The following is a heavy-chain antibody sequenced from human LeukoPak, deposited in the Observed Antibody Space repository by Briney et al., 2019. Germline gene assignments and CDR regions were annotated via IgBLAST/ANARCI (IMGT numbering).Heavy chain of an antibody. CDR2: IYTSGST. D-gene: IGHD6-6*01. CDR1: GGSISSYY. Sequence: SETLSLTCTGSGGSISSYYWSWIRQPPGKGLEWIGYIYTSGSTNYNPSLKSRVTISVDTSKNQFSLKLSSVTAADTAVYYCARLRGIGSSSSLDYWGQGTLVTVSS. J-gene: IGHJ4*02. V-gene: IGHV4-4*09. CDR3: ARLRGIGSSSSLDY.